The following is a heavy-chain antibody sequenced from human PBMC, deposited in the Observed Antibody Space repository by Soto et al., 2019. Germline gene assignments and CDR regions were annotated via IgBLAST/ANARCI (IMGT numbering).Heavy chain of an antibody. CDR2: INAGNGNT. Sequence: ASVKVSCKASGYTFTSYAMHWVRQAPGQRLEWMGWINAGNGNTKYSQKFQGRVTITRDTSASTAYMELSSLRAEDTAVYYCARDGSSSWFYYYHYGMDVWGQGTTVTVSS. CDR3: ARDGSSSWFYYYHYGMDV. J-gene: IGHJ6*02. D-gene: IGHD6-13*01. V-gene: IGHV1-3*01. CDR1: GYTFTSYA.